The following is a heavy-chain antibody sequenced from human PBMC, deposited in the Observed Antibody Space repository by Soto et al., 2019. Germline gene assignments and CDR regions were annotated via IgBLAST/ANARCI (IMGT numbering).Heavy chain of an antibody. Sequence: SETLSLTCTVSGGSISSGDYYWSWIRQPPGKGLEWIGYIYYSGSTYYNPSLKSRVTISVDTSKNQFSLKLSSVTAADTAVYYCARDSAYCGGDCSVHPWGQGTLVTVSP. D-gene: IGHD2-21*02. V-gene: IGHV4-30-4*01. CDR1: GGSISSGDYY. CDR2: IYYSGST. CDR3: ARDSAYCGGDCSVHP. J-gene: IGHJ5*02.